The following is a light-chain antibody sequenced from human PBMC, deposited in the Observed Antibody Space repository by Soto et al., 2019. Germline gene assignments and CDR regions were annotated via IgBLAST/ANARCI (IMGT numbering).Light chain of an antibody. J-gene: IGKJ1*01. CDR2: GAS. Sequence: EIVLTQSPATLSLSPGERATLSCRASQSVSSDLAWYHQKPGQAPRLLIYGASSRATGIPDRFSGSGSGTDFTLTISRLEPEDFAVYYCQQYGSSPRTFGQGTKVDI. CDR3: QQYGSSPRT. V-gene: IGKV3-20*01. CDR1: QSVSSD.